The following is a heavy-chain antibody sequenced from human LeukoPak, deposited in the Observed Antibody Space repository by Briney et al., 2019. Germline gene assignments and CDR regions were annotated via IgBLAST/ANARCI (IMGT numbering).Heavy chain of an antibody. Sequence: ASVTVSCKASGYTFTGYYMHWVRQAPGQGLEWMGWINPNSGGTNYAQKFQGKVTMTRDTSISTAYMELSRLRSDDTAVYYCARASLYYDFWSGDYYMDVWGKGTTVTVSS. V-gene: IGHV1-2*02. J-gene: IGHJ6*03. CDR1: GYTFTGYY. CDR2: INPNSGGT. CDR3: ARASLYYDFWSGDYYMDV. D-gene: IGHD3-3*01.